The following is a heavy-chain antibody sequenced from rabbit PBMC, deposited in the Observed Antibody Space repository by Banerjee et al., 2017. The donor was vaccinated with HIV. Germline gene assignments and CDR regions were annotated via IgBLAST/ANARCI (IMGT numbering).Heavy chain of an antibody. J-gene: IGHJ4*01. D-gene: IGHD6-1*01. CDR3: ARGYYTYGYADYAYAVFKL. Sequence: QEQLEESGGDLVQPEGSLTLTCKASGLDFSSSYWISWVRQAPGKGLEWIACIYSGSSGTSYYATWAKGRFTISKTSSTTVTLQMTSLTAADTATYFCARGYYTYGYADYAYAVFKLWGQGTLVTVS. CDR2: IYSGSSGTS. V-gene: IGHV1S45*01. CDR1: GLDFSSSYW.